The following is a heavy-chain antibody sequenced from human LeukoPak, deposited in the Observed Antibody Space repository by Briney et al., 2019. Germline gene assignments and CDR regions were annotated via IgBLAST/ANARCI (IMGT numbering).Heavy chain of an antibody. CDR2: ISSSGSDI. J-gene: IGHJ4*02. Sequence: GGSLRLSCAASGFTFSNYEMHWVRQAPGKGLEWVSYISSSGSDIYYADSVKGRFTISRDNSKNTLYLQMNSLRAEDTAVYYCARDRTSGYEDYYFDYWGQGTLVTVSS. CDR3: ARDRTSGYEDYYFDY. CDR1: GFTFSNYE. D-gene: IGHD5-12*01. V-gene: IGHV3-48*03.